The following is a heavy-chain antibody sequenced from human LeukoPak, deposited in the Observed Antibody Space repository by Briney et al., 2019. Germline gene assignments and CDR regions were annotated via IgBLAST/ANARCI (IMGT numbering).Heavy chain of an antibody. D-gene: IGHD7-27*01. Sequence: GGSLRLSCAASGFTFSSYWMHWVRQAPGKGLVWVSRINTDGSGTSYADSVRGRFTISRDNAKHTLYLQMNSLRAGDTAVYYCARRTGGVYYDYYMDVWGKGTTVTVS. CDR3: ARRTGGVYYDYYMDV. J-gene: IGHJ6*03. CDR1: GFTFSSYW. V-gene: IGHV3-74*01. CDR2: INTDGSGT.